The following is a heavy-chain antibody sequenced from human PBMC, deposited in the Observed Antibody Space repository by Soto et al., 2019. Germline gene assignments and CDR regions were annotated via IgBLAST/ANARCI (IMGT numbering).Heavy chain of an antibody. V-gene: IGHV3-7*01. J-gene: IGHJ6*02. CDR3: ARQLRWFGELSPVDV. CDR2: IKQDGSEK. CDR1: GFTCSSYW. Sequence: PGGSLRLSCAASGFTCSSYWMSCVRQAPGKGLEWVANIKQDGSEKYYVDSVKGRFTISRDNAKNSLYLQMNSLRAEDTAVYYCARQLRWFGELSPVDVWGQGTTVTVSS. D-gene: IGHD3-10*01.